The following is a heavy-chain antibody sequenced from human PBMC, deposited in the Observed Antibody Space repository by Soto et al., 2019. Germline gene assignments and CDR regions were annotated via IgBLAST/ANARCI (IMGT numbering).Heavy chain of an antibody. V-gene: IGHV1-69*13. CDR1: GSTFSNYA. CDR3: ARGKKVYCRSTSCLPPPQYLYYYFAMDV. CDR2: IIPVYGTT. D-gene: IGHD2-2*01. Sequence: SVKVSCKASGSTFSNYAINWVRQAPGQGLEWMGGIIPVYGTTDYAQNFQGRVTFTADESTSTAYMDMNSLSSQDTAIFYCARGKKVYCRSTSCLPPPQYLYYYFAMDVWGQGTTVTVSS. J-gene: IGHJ6*02.